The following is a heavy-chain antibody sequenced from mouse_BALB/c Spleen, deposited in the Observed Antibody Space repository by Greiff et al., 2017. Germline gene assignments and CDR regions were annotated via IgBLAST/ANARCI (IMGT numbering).Heavy chain of an antibody. Sequence: DVMLVESGGGLVQPGGSMKLSCVASGFTISNYWMHWVRQSPEKGLEWVAEIRLKSNNYATHYAESVKGRFTISRDDSKSSVYLQMNNLRAEDTGIYYCTGDGSYEAWFAYWGQGTMVTVSA. CDR1: GFTISNYW. V-gene: IGHV6-6*02. D-gene: IGHD1-1*02. CDR2: IRLKSNNYAT. J-gene: IGHJ3*01. CDR3: TGDGSYEAWFAY.